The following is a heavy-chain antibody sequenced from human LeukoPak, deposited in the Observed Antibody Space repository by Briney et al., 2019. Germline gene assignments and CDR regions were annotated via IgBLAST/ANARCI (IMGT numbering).Heavy chain of an antibody. CDR3: ARVRGYSYGPPDY. V-gene: IGHV3-21*01. CDR1: GFTFSSYS. Sequence: PGGSLRLSCAASGFTFSSYSMNWVRQAPGKGLEWVSSISSSSRYIYYADSVKGRFTISRDNAKNSLYLQMNSLRAEDTAVYYCARVRGYSYGPPDYWGQGTLVTVSS. CDR2: ISSSSRYI. J-gene: IGHJ4*02. D-gene: IGHD5-18*01.